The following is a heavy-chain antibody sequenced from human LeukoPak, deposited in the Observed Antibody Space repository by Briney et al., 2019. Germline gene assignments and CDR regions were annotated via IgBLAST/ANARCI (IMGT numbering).Heavy chain of an antibody. D-gene: IGHD3-10*01. CDR3: ARVMKVRGITFFGMDV. V-gene: IGHV4-59*01. J-gene: IGHJ6*02. CDR1: GGSISNYY. Sequence: SETLSLTCTVSGGSISNYYRSWIRQPPGKGLEWIGYIFYTGSTAYNSSLESRVTISVDSSKNQVSLRLNSVTAADTAVYYCARVMKVRGITFFGMDVWGQGTTVTVSS. CDR2: IFYTGST.